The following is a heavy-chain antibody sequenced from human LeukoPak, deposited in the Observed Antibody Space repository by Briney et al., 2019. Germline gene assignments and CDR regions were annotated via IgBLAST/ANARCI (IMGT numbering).Heavy chain of an antibody. CDR3: ARHERSTTGSLLYDN. Sequence: PGESLKISCKGSGYSFTTYWIGWVRQMPGKGLEWMGIIYPGDSDTRYSPSFQGQVTISADKSISAAYLQWSSLKASDTAVYYCARHERSTTGSLLYDNWGQGTLVTVSS. D-gene: IGHD1-1*01. CDR2: IYPGDSDT. V-gene: IGHV5-51*01. CDR1: GYSFTTYW. J-gene: IGHJ4*02.